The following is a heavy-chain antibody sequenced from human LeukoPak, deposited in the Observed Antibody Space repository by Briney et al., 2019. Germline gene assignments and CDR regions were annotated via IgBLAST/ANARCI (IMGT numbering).Heavy chain of an antibody. V-gene: IGHV1-46*01. CDR2: IYPRDGST. J-gene: IGHJ4*02. Sequence: ASVKVSCKESGYTFTSNYIHWVRQAPGQGLEWMGMIYPRDGSTSYAQKFQGRVTVTRDTSTSTEHMELSGLRSENTAVYYCARDQEGFDYWGQGTLVTVSS. CDR1: GYTFTSNY. CDR3: ARDQEGFDY.